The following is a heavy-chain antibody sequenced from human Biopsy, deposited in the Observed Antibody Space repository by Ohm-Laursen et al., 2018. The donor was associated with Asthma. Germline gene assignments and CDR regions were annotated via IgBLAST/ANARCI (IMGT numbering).Heavy chain of an antibody. V-gene: IGHV3-30*18. D-gene: IGHD5-12*01. CDR3: AKRRGYSGHDNDY. CDR1: GFTFSSYG. Sequence: SLRLSCSAFGFTFSSYGMDWVRQAPGKGLEWVALMSYDGSIKDYADSVKGRFTISRDNSKNTLYLQMNSLRTEDTAVYYCAKRRGYSGHDNDYWGQGTLVIVSS. J-gene: IGHJ4*02. CDR2: MSYDGSIK.